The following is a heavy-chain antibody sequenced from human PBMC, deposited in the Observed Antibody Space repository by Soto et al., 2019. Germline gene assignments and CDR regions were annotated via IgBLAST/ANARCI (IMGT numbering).Heavy chain of an antibody. V-gene: IGHV4-34*01. CDR1: GGSFSGYY. CDR3: ASSSLYGMDV. CDR2: INHSGST. Sequence: SETLSLTCAVYGGSFSGYYWSWIRQPPGKGLEWIGEINHSGSTNYNPSLKSRVTISVDTSKNQFSLKVGSVTATDTAVYYCASSSLYGMDVWGQGTTVTVSS. J-gene: IGHJ6*02.